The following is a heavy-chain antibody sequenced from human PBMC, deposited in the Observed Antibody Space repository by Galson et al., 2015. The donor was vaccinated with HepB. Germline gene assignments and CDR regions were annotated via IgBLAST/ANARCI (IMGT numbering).Heavy chain of an antibody. CDR2: ISYDGSNK. V-gene: IGHV3-30*04. CDR1: GFTFSSYA. D-gene: IGHD2-15*01. Sequence: SLRLSCAASGFTFSSYAMHWVRQAPGKGLEWVAVISYDGSNKYYADSVKGRFTISRDNSENTLYLQMNSLRAEDTAVYYCARPPPYCSGGSCPNWFDPWGQGTLVTVSS. J-gene: IGHJ5*02. CDR3: ARPPPYCSGGSCPNWFDP.